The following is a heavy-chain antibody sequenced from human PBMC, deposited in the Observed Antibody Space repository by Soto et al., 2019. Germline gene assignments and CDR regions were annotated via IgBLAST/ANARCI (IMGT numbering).Heavy chain of an antibody. V-gene: IGHV4-61*03. J-gene: IGHJ4*02. CDR1: GGSISSGGYS. Sequence: SETLSLTCTVSGGSISSGGYSWSWIRQPPGKGLEWLGYIFSSEHFKYNPSLKIRLTVSVDPSKNHVSLRLTSVTAADTAVYYCASSHAGAHITAAVHWGQGALVTVS. CDR2: IFSSEHF. CDR3: ASSHAGAHITAAVH. D-gene: IGHD6-13*01.